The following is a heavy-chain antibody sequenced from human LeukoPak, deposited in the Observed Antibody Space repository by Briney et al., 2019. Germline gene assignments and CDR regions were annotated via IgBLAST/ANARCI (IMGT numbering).Heavy chain of an antibody. CDR2: TIPTSSVP. CDR3: AREPRVGESTSTF. V-gene: IGHV1-69*13. D-gene: IGHD3-16*01. Sequence: ASVKVSCKASGGTFSTFAIGWVRQAPGQGFEWMGRTIPTSSVPNYAQKFRDRLTISADASARTAYLGLSSLTSDDTAVYYCAREPRVGESTSTFWGQGTLVTVSS. CDR1: GGTFSTFA. J-gene: IGHJ4*02.